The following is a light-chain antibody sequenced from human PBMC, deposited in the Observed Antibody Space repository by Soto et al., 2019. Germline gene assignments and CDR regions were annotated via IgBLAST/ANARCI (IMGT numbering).Light chain of an antibody. CDR3: QQSYIFPRT. J-gene: IGKJ1*01. CDR2: AAS. CDR1: QSVSGY. V-gene: IGKV1-39*01. Sequence: DIQMTKSPSSLSASVGDRVTITCRASQSVSGYLNWYQQKSGKAPNLLIYAASNLQTGVPLRFSGSGSGTDFTLTMGDLQFEVFETYSCQQSYIFPRTFGQGTRVDIK.